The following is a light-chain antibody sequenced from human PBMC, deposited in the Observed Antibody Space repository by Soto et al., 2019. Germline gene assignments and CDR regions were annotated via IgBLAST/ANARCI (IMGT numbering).Light chain of an antibody. Sequence: IVLTQYAGRLSVSPGDSATLSCRAGQGVXTNFAWYKEQSGQSTRLLIXDFSIRGTGIPARFSGSGSGRDFTLTISSLEPEYFSFYYCHQRQYWSPSTFGQGTRLEIK. J-gene: IGKJ5*01. CDR3: HQRQYWSPST. CDR1: QGVXTN. CDR2: DFS. V-gene: IGKV3-11*02.